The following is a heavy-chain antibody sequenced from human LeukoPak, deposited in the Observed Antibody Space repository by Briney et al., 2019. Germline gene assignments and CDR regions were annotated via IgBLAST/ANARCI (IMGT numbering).Heavy chain of an antibody. CDR1: GGSISSYY. J-gene: IGHJ4*02. CDR2: IYYSGST. V-gene: IGHV4-59*01. D-gene: IGHD4-11*01. CDR3: ARVLVHTMTT. Sequence: SETLSLTCTVSGGSISSYYWSWIRQPPGKGLEWIGYIYYSGSTNYNPSLTSRVTISVDTSKNQFSLKLSSVTAADTTVYYCARVLVHTMTTWGQGTLVTVSS.